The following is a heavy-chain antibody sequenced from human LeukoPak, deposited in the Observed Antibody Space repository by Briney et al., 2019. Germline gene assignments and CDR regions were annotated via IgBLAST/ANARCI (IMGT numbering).Heavy chain of an antibody. CDR3: ARGVRIAVDGYIDC. Sequence: GGSLRLSCAASGFTFSSYAMHWVRRASSKGLEWVAAISYDGSNKKYADSVKGRFTISRDNSKNTLYLQMNSLRSDDTAVYYCARGVRIAVDGYIDCWGQGTLVTVSS. J-gene: IGHJ4*02. D-gene: IGHD6-19*01. V-gene: IGHV3-30*04. CDR1: GFTFSSYA. CDR2: ISYDGSNK.